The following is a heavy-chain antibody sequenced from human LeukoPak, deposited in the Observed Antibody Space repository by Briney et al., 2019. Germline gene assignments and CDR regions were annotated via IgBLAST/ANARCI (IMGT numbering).Heavy chain of an antibody. D-gene: IGHD1-26*01. CDR3: ASLLQVSYSGSYFMDV. CDR1: GFTFSTYW. J-gene: IGHJ6*03. V-gene: IGHV3-74*01. Sequence: PGGSLRLSCAASGFTFSTYWMHWVRQAPGKGLVWVSRINTDGSSTSYADSVKGRFTISRDNAKNTLYLQMSSLRAEDTAVYYCASLLQVSYSGSYFMDVWGKGTTVTVSS. CDR2: INTDGSST.